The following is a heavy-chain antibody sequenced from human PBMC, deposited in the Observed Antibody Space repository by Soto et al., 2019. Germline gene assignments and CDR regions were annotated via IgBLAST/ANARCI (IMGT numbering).Heavy chain of an antibody. CDR2: IVVGSGNT. D-gene: IGHD3-10*01. CDR3: AAPRWFGELFDYYGMDV. Sequence: SVKVSCKASGFTFTSSAVQWVRQARGQRLEWIGWIVVGSGNTNYAQKFQERVTITRDMSTSTAYMELSSLRSEDTAVYYCAAPRWFGELFDYYGMDVWGQGTTVTVS. J-gene: IGHJ6*02. V-gene: IGHV1-58*01. CDR1: GFTFTSSA.